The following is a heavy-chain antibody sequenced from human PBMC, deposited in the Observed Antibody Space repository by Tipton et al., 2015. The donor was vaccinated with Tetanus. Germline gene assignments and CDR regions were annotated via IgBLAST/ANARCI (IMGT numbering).Heavy chain of an antibody. Sequence: TLSLTCSVSGGSISSYYWTWIRQPPGRGLEWIGFVHYSGRTNYSPSLRSRVIISTDRSRNRFSLNLRSVTAADTAVYYCARGVFGAYFDSWGQGTLVTVSS. CDR3: ARGVFGAYFDS. J-gene: IGHJ4*02. V-gene: IGHV4-59*01. CDR2: VHYSGRT. CDR1: GGSISSYY. D-gene: IGHD3-16*01.